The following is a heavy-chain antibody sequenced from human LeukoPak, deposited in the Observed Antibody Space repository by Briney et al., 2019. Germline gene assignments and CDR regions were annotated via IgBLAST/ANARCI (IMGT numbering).Heavy chain of an antibody. CDR2: TSGSGETT. D-gene: IGHD3-22*01. CDR3: ARVGYYDSSGHDAFDI. CDR1: GFTFSSYS. V-gene: IGHV3-23*01. J-gene: IGHJ3*02. Sequence: GGSLRLSCAASGFTFSSYSMNWVRQAPGKGLEWVSVTSGSGETTFYADSVRGRFTISRDNSKSTLYLQMNSLRAEDTAVYYCARVGYYDSSGHDAFDIWGQGTMVTVSS.